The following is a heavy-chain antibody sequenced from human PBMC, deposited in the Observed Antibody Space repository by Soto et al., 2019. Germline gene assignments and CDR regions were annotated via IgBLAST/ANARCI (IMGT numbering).Heavy chain of an antibody. D-gene: IGHD1-26*01. J-gene: IGHJ6*02. CDR2: ISAYNGNT. CDR1: GYTFTSYG. Sequence: QVQLVQSGAEVKKPGASVKVSCKASGYTFTSYGFSWVRQAPGQGLEWMGWISAYNGNTNYAQKLQGRVTMTTDTSXXTADMELRSLRSDDTAVYYCAREGSRPYYYYGMDVWGQGTTVTVSS. V-gene: IGHV1-18*01. CDR3: AREGSRPYYYYGMDV.